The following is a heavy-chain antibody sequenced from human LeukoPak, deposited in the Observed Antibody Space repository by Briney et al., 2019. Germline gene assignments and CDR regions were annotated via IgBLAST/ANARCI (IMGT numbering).Heavy chain of an antibody. CDR3: ARGSGYSGYDLSLY. V-gene: IGHV3-11*04. J-gene: IGHJ4*02. CDR1: GFTFSDYY. CDR2: ISTSGSTI. D-gene: IGHD5-12*01. Sequence: PGGSLRLSCAASGFTFSDYYMTWFRQAPGKGLDCVSYISTSGSTIYYADSVKGRFTISRDNAKNSLYLQMNSLRAEDTAVYYCARGSGYSGYDLSLYWGQGTLVTVSS.